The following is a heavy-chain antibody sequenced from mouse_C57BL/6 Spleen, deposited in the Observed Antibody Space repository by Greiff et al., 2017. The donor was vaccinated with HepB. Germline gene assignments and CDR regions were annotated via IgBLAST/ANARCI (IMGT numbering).Heavy chain of an antibody. CDR2: IWGGGST. D-gene: IGHD2-4*01. V-gene: IGHV2-9*01. CDR1: GFSLTSYG. Sequence: VMLVESGPGLVAPSQSLSITCTVSGFSLTSYGVDWVRQPPGKGLEWLGVIWGGGSTNYNSALMSRLSISKDNSKSQVFLKMNSLQTDDTAMYYCAKRGEYDYDGWFAYWGQGTLVTVSA. CDR3: AKRGEYDYDGWFAY. J-gene: IGHJ3*01.